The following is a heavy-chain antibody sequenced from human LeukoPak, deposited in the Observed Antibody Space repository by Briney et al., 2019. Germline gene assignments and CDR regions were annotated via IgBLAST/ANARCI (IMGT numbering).Heavy chain of an antibody. CDR3: ARERTTIFGVVIHYYYYYYMDV. Sequence: GGSLRLSCAASGFTFSSYWMSWVRQAPGKGLEWVANIKQDGSEKYYVDSVKGRITISRDNAKNSLYLQMNSLRAEDTAVYYCARERTTIFGVVIHYYYYYYMDVWGKGTTVTVSS. D-gene: IGHD3-3*01. J-gene: IGHJ6*03. CDR2: IKQDGSEK. CDR1: GFTFSSYW. V-gene: IGHV3-7*01.